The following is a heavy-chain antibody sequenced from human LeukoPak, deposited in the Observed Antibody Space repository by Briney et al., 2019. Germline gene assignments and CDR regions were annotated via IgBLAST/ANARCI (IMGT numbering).Heavy chain of an antibody. D-gene: IGHD2-2*01. CDR1: GFHFSTYY. V-gene: IGHV3-7*01. CDR2: IKEDGSEK. Sequence: PGGSLRLSCTVSGFHFSTYYMSWVRQSPGKGLEWVANIKEDGSEKNYVDYVKGRFTISRDNAKTSLYLQMNSLRVEDTAVYYCVRVDCSGTYCYYVYWGQGTLVTVSS. J-gene: IGHJ4*01. CDR3: VRVDCSGTYCYYVY.